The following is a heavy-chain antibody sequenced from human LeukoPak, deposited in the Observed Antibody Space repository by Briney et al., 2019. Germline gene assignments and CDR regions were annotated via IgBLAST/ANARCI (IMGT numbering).Heavy chain of an antibody. V-gene: IGHV4-31*03. J-gene: IGHJ3*02. CDR2: IYYSGST. CDR1: GGSISSGGYY. Sequence: SETLSLTCTVSGGSISSGGYYWSWIRQHPGKGLEWIGYIYYSGSTYYNPSLKSRVTISVDTSKNQFSLRLSSVTAADTAVYYCATTWNYYDSSGYGGSAFDIWGQGTMVTVSS. CDR3: ATTWNYYDSSGYGGSAFDI. D-gene: IGHD3-22*01.